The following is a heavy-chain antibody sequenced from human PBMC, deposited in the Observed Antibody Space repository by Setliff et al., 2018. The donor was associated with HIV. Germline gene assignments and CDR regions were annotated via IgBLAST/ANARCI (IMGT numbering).Heavy chain of an antibody. CDR1: GDGISSWQ. Sequence: SETLSLTCTVPGDGISSWQWSWIRQPPGKALEWIGYAYYSGSTNYNPSLKSRVTISVDTSKNHFSLKLGFVTAADTAVYYCARGESTTWDLAEYFQHWGHGTLVTVSS. D-gene: IGHD2-2*01. J-gene: IGHJ1*01. CDR2: AYYSGST. V-gene: IGHV4-59*12. CDR3: ARGESTTWDLAEYFQH.